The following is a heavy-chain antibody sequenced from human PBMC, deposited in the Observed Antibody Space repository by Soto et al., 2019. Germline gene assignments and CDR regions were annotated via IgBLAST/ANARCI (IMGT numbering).Heavy chain of an antibody. J-gene: IGHJ4*02. CDR2: IDPSDSYT. CDR3: ASSHILTGYHLRDY. Sequence: GESLKSSCKGSGYSFTIYCISWVLQMPGKGLEWMGRIDPSDSYTNYSPSFQGHVTISADKSISTAYLQWSSLKASDTAMYYCASSHILTGYHLRDYWGQGTLVTVSS. V-gene: IGHV5-10-1*01. CDR1: GYSFTIYC. D-gene: IGHD3-9*01.